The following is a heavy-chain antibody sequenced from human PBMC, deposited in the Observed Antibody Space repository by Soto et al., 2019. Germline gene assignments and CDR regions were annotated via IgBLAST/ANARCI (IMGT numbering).Heavy chain of an antibody. CDR2: ISGNGATT. J-gene: IGHJ4*02. CDR1: GFAFNIYS. CDR3: ARLGGYRGYDPFDY. V-gene: IGHV3-23*01. D-gene: IGHD5-12*01. Sequence: GGSLRLSCAASGFAFNIYSMGWVRQAPGKGLEWVSVISGNGATTYYPESVKGRFTISRDLSKNTLFLQMNSLRAEDTAVYYCARLGGYRGYDPFDYWGQGTLVTVSS.